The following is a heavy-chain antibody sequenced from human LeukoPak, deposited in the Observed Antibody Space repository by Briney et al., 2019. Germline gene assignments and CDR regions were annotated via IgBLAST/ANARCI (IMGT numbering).Heavy chain of an antibody. V-gene: IGHV4-61*02. Sequence: SETLSLTCTVSGGSISSGSYYWSWIRQPAGKGLEWIGRIYTSGSTNYNPSLKSRVTISVDTSKNQFSLKLSSVTAADTAVYYCARAMAYYDILTGYYKGNWFDPWGQGTLVTVSS. CDR3: ARAMAYYDILTGYYKGNWFDP. J-gene: IGHJ5*02. CDR2: IYTSGST. CDR1: GGSISSGSYY. D-gene: IGHD3-9*01.